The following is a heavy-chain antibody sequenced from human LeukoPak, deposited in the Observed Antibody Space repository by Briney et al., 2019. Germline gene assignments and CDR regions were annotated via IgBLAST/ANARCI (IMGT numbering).Heavy chain of an antibody. CDR3: ARARRYYYDSSGYYQGGHANRRHDAFDI. Sequence: PSETLSLTCTVSGGSISSYYWSWIRQPPGKGLEWIGEINHSGSTNYNPSLKSRVTISVDTSKNQFSLKLSSVPAADTAVYYCARARRYYYDSSGYYQGGHANRRHDAFDIWGQGTMVTVSS. CDR1: GGSISSYY. D-gene: IGHD3-22*01. V-gene: IGHV4-34*01. CDR2: INHSGST. J-gene: IGHJ3*02.